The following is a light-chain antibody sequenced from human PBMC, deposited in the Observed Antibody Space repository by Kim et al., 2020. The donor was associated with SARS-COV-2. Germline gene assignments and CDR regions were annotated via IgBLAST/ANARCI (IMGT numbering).Light chain of an antibody. CDR3: QQYGSSPLT. V-gene: IGKV3-20*01. J-gene: IGKJ4*01. Sequence: EIVLTQSPGTLSFSPGERATLSCRASQSVSSSYLAWYQQKPGQAPRLLIYGASSRATGIPDRFSGSGSGTDFTLTISRLEPEDFAVYYCQQYGSSPLTFGGGTKLEI. CDR1: QSVSSSY. CDR2: GAS.